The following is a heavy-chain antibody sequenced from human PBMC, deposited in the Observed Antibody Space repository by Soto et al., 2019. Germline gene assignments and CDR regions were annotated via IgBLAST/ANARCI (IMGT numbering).Heavy chain of an antibody. CDR2: INSDGSST. V-gene: IGHV3-74*02. CDR3: AGEYRSSWYIGC. J-gene: IGHJ4*02. CDR1: GFTFSSYW. Sequence: EVQLVESGGGLVQPGGSLRLSCAASGFTFSSYWMHWVRQAPGKGLVWVSRINSDGSSTSYADSVKGRFTISRDNAKNALYLRVNRRSAGDTSVYFCAGEYRSSWYIGCWGQGTLVSVSS. D-gene: IGHD6-13*01.